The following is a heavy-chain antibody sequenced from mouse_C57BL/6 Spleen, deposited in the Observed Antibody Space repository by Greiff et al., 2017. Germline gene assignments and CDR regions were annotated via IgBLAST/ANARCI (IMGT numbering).Heavy chain of an antibody. D-gene: IGHD4-1*01. J-gene: IGHJ2*01. V-gene: IGHV1-82*01. CDR1: GYAFSSSW. CDR2: IYPGDGDT. Sequence: VKLQESGPELVKPGASVKISCKASGYAFSSSWMNWVKQRPGKGLEWIGRIYPGDGDTNYNGKFKGKATLTADKSASTAYMQLSSLTSEDSAVYFCASPGTEYYFDYWGQGTTLTVSS. CDR3: ASPGTEYYFDY.